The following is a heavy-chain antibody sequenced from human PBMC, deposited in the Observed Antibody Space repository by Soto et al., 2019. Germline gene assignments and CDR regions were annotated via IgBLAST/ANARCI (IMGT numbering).Heavy chain of an antibody. D-gene: IGHD5-18*01. CDR1: GFTFSSYA. Sequence: GGSLRLSCAASGFTFSSYAMSWVRQAPGKGLEWVSAISGSGGSTYYADSVKGRFTISRDNSKNTLYLQMNSLRAEDMAVYYCAKPTRIQLWAFDIWGQGTMVTVSS. V-gene: IGHV3-23*01. CDR2: ISGSGGST. CDR3: AKPTRIQLWAFDI. J-gene: IGHJ3*02.